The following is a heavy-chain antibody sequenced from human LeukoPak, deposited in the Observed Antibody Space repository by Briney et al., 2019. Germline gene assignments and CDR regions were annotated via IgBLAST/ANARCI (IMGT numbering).Heavy chain of an antibody. CDR1: EFTFSDAW. Sequence: GGSLRLSCAASEFTFSDAWMSWVRQAPGKGLEWVSYIRSSGSTIYYADSVKGRFTISRDNAKNSLYLQMNSLRAEDTAVYYCARITSPRRPTPPDFDYWGQGTLVTVSS. J-gene: IGHJ4*02. D-gene: IGHD1-14*01. CDR2: IRSSGSTI. CDR3: ARITSPRRPTPPDFDY. V-gene: IGHV3-11*01.